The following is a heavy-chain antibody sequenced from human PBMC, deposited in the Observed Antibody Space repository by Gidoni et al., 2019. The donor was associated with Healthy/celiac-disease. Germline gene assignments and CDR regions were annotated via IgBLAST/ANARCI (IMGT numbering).Heavy chain of an antibody. V-gene: IGHV1-18*01. CDR2: ISAYKGNT. D-gene: IGHD3-16*01. J-gene: IGHJ6*03. Sequence: QVQLVQSGAEVKKPGASVQVSCTASGYTFTSYGISWVRQAPGQGLEWMGWISAYKGNTNYAQKLQGRVTMTTDTSTSTAYMDLRSLRSDDTAVDYCARGDGNYYYYYMDVWGKGTTVTVSS. CDR1: GYTFTSYG. CDR3: ARGDGNYYYYYMDV.